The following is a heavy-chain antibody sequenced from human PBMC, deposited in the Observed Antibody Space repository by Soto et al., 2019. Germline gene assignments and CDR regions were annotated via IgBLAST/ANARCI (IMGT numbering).Heavy chain of an antibody. CDR1: GHTFTIYG. CDR3: ATQYYDSSGYYFDY. Sequence: QVQLVQSGPEVKKPGASVKVSCKTSGHTFTIYGFNWVRQAPGQGLEWMGWVSAYNGDTNFAQKVQGRVTMTTDTSTSTTYMELRSLRSDDTAVYYCATQYYDSSGYYFDYWVQGTLVTVSS. CDR2: VSAYNGDT. J-gene: IGHJ4*02. V-gene: IGHV1-18*01. D-gene: IGHD3-22*01.